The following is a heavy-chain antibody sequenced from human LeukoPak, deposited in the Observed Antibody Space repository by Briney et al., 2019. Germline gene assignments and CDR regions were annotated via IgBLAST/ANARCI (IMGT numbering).Heavy chain of an antibody. J-gene: IGHJ4*02. CDR1: GFNLSSNY. Sequence: GGSLRLSCAASGFNLSSNYMSWGRQAPGEGGGWGSVIYSGGSTYYADSVKGRFTISRDNSKNTLYLQMNSLRAEDTAVYYCARARHYDYVWGSYHLDYWGQGTLVTVSS. D-gene: IGHD3-16*02. CDR2: IYSGGST. CDR3: ARARHYDYVWGSYHLDY. V-gene: IGHV3-66*01.